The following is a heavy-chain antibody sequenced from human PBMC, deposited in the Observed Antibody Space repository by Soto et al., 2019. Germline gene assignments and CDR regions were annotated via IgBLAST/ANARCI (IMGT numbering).Heavy chain of an antibody. J-gene: IGHJ4*02. CDR3: ASSSLVVITEPYFDY. CDR1: GGSISSGGYS. V-gene: IGHV4-30-2*01. Sequence: PSETLSLTCAVSGGSISSGGYSWSWIRQPPGKGLEWIGYIYHSGSTYYNPSLKSRVTISVDRSKNQFSLKLSSVTAADTAVYYCASSSLVVITEPYFDYWGQGTLVTVSS. D-gene: IGHD3-22*01. CDR2: IYHSGST.